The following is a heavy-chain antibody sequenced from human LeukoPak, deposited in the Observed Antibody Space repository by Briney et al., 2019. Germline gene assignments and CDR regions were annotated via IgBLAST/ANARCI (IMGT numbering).Heavy chain of an antibody. CDR2: ISGSGGST. D-gene: IGHD4-17*01. V-gene: IGHV3-23*01. CDR3: ARAHYGDYFFDY. CDR1: GFTFSSYA. J-gene: IGHJ4*02. Sequence: GGSLRLSCAASGFTFSSYAMSWVRQAPGKGLEWVSAISGSGGSTYYADSVKDRFTISRDNAKNSLYLQMNSLRAEDTAVYYCARAHYGDYFFDYWGQGTLVTVSS.